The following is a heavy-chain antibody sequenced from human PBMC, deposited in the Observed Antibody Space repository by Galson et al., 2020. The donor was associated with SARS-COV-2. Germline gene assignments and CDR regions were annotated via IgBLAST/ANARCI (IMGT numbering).Heavy chain of an antibody. CDR2: ISTYNGNT. J-gene: IGHJ4*02. Sequence: ASVKVSCKASGYTFTSYGISWVRQAPGQGLEWMGWISTYNGNTNYAQKLQGRVTMTTDTSTSTAYMELRSLRSDDTAVYYCARSRITIFGVVRYFGYWGQGTLVTVSS. CDR1: GYTFTSYG. CDR3: ARSRITIFGVVRYFGY. D-gene: IGHD3-3*01. V-gene: IGHV1-18*01.